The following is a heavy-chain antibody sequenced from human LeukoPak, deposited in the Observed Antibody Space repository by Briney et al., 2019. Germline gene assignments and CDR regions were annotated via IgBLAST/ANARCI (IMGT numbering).Heavy chain of an antibody. Sequence: GGSLRLSCAASGFTFNNYAMSWVRQAPGKGLEWVSTVSGSGAISYYTDSEKGRFTISRDNSKNTLYLQMSSLTAKDTAVYYCAKDRSIGTYYTFDSWGQGTLVTVSS. CDR2: VSGSGAIS. V-gene: IGHV3-23*01. CDR1: GFTFNNYA. CDR3: AKDRSIGTYYTFDS. D-gene: IGHD1-26*01. J-gene: IGHJ4*02.